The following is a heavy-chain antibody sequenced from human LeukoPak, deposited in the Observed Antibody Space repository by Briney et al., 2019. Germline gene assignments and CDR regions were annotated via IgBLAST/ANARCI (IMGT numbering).Heavy chain of an antibody. CDR1: GYTFTSYG. Sequence: ASVKVSCKASGYTFTSYGISWWRKAPGQGLEWMGWISAYNGNTNYAQQPQGRVTMTTDTSTSTAYMELRRLRSDDTAVYYCARDRGYCTNGVCPLRWFDPWGQGTLVTVSS. CDR3: ARDRGYCTNGVCPLRWFDP. CDR2: ISAYNGNT. D-gene: IGHD2-8*01. J-gene: IGHJ5*02. V-gene: IGHV1-18*01.